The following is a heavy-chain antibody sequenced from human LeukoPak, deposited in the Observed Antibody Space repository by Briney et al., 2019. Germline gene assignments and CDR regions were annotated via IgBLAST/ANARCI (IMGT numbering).Heavy chain of an antibody. V-gene: IGHV1-8*01. Sequence: GASVKVSCKASGYTFTSYDINWVRQATGQGLEWMGWMNPNSGNTGYAQKFQGRATMTRNTSISTAYMELSSLRSEDTAVYYCARGRRKTGGINWFDPWGQGTLVTVSS. CDR3: ARGRRKTGGINWFDP. CDR1: GYTFTSYD. D-gene: IGHD1-14*01. J-gene: IGHJ5*02. CDR2: MNPNSGNT.